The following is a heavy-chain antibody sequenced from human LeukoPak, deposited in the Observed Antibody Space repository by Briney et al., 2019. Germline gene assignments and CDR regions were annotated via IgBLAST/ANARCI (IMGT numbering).Heavy chain of an antibody. J-gene: IGHJ4*02. D-gene: IGHD3-3*01. CDR1: GFTFSSYA. CDR2: ISWNSGSI. Sequence: GGSLRLSCAASGFTFSSYAMHWVRHAPGKGLEWVSGISWNSGSIGYADSVKGRFTISRDNAKNSLYLQMNSLRAEDTALYYCAKARFLEWLSPYFDYWGQGTLVTVSS. CDR3: AKARFLEWLSPYFDY. V-gene: IGHV3-9*01.